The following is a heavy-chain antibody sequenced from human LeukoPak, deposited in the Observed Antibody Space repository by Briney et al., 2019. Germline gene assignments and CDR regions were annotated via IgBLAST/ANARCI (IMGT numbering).Heavy chain of an antibody. CDR2: VDSSDSTHYS. Sequence: SETLSLTCTVSGGSINTHYWGWIRQPPGKGLEWIGYVDSSDSTHYSHYNPSLKSRVSISAGMSKNQFSLNMYSVTTADTAVYYCARLSAAASHPWGQGTLVTVSS. D-gene: IGHD6-13*01. V-gene: IGHV4-4*09. CDR3: ARLSAAASHP. CDR1: GGSINTHY. J-gene: IGHJ5*02.